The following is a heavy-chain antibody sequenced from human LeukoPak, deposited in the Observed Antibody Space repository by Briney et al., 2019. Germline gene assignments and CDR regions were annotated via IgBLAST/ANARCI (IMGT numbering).Heavy chain of an antibody. D-gene: IGHD3-10*01. Sequence: GGSLRLTCAVSGFTFVNYAMTWVRQAPGKGLEWVSAISGSGGSTYYTDSVKGRFTISRDNFKNTLYLQMNSLRVEDTAIYYCAACHGSGTSYLNEADYGGQGTLVTVSS. J-gene: IGHJ4*02. CDR1: GFTFVNYA. V-gene: IGHV3-23*01. CDR2: ISGSGGST. CDR3: AACHGSGTSYLNEADY.